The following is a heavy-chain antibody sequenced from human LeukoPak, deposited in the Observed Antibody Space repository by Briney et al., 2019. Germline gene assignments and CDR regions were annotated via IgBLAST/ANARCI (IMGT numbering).Heavy chain of an antibody. CDR3: ARRGYCSGGTCLTFDL. D-gene: IGHD2-15*01. J-gene: IGHJ4*02. Sequence: SEALSLTCTVSGASISSSYWSWIRQPPGKGLEWIGYIYYSGTTNYNPSLKSRLTISVDTSKNQFSLKLSSVTAADTAVYYCARRGYCSGGTCLTFDLWGQGTLVTVSS. CDR2: IYYSGTT. CDR1: GASISSSY. V-gene: IGHV4-59*08.